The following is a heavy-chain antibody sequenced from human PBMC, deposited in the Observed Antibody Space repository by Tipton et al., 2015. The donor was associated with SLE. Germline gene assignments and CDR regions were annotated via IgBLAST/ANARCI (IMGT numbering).Heavy chain of an antibody. D-gene: IGHD3-3*01. CDR2: ISGSGGST. CDR1: GFTFSSYA. Sequence: SLRLSCAASGFTFSSYAMSWVRQAPGKGLEWVSAISGSGGSTYYADSVKGRFTISRDNSKNTLYLQMNSLRAEDTAVYYCAKDNKITIFGVVTSYYFDYWGQGTLVTVSS. CDR3: AKDNKITIFGVVTSYYFDY. V-gene: IGHV3-23*01. J-gene: IGHJ4*02.